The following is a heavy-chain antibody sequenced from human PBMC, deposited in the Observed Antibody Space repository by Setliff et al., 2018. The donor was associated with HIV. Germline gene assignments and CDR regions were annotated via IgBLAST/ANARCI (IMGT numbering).Heavy chain of an antibody. CDR2: FYVGGDT. CDR1: GGSISSSSYY. Sequence: SETLSLTCTVTGGSISSSSYYWSWIRQPAGKGLEWIGRFYVGGDTNYNPSLKSRVTMSVDTSKKQFSLKLKSVTAADTAVYYCALTAHNLLRGYMDVWGKGTKVTVSS. D-gene: IGHD7-27*01. CDR3: ALTAHNLLRGYMDV. V-gene: IGHV4-61*02. J-gene: IGHJ6*03.